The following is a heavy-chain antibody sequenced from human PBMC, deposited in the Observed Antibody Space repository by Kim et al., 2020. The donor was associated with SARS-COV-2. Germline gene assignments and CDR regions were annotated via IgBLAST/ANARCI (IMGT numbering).Heavy chain of an antibody. CDR1: GDSISSGGYY. CDR2: IYYSGST. J-gene: IGHJ4*02. CDR3: ARESYGGDFDY. V-gene: IGHV4-31*03. D-gene: IGHD2-21*01. Sequence: SETLSLTCTVSGDSISSGGYYWSWIRQHPGKGLEWIGYIYYSGSTYYNPSLKSRVTISVDTSKNQFSLKLSSVTAADTAVYYCARESYGGDFDYWGQGTLVTVSS.